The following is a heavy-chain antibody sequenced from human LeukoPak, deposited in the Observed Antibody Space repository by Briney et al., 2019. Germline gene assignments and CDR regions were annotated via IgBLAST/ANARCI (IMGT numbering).Heavy chain of an antibody. V-gene: IGHV1-8*01. CDR2: MNPNSGFT. Sequence: GASVKVSCRASGYTFTNYDLNWVRQATGQGLEWMGYMNPNSGFTTYAQNFQGRVTMTRDTSISTAYMELSSLRSDDTAVYYCARVPRELGAYWGQGTLVTVSS. CDR3: ARVPRELGAY. D-gene: IGHD3-16*01. J-gene: IGHJ4*02. CDR1: GYTFTNYD.